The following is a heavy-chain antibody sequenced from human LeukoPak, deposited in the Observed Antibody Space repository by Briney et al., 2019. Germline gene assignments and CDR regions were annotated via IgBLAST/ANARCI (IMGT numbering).Heavy chain of an antibody. D-gene: IGHD4-17*01. CDR3: ARDPPGLRLWYFDL. CDR2: IYYSGST. CDR1: GGSFSGYY. V-gene: IGHV4-59*01. Sequence: PSETLSLTCAIYGGSFSGYYWGWIRQPPGKGLEWIGYIYYSGSTNYNPSLKSRVTISVDTSKNQFSLKLSSVTAADTAVYYCARDPPGLRLWYFDLWGRGTLVTVSS. J-gene: IGHJ2*01.